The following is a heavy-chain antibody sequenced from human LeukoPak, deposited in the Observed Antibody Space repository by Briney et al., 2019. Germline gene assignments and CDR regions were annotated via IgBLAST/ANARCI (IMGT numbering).Heavy chain of an antibody. V-gene: IGHV4-38-2*02. D-gene: IGHD6-13*01. CDR2: IYHSGST. Sequence: SETLSLTCTVSGYSISSGYYWGWIRQPPGKGLEWIGSIYHSGSTYYNPSLKSRVTISVDTSKNQFSLKLRSVTAADTAVYYCARLAPRSSSWDFDYWGQGTLVTVSS. CDR3: ARLAPRSSSWDFDY. J-gene: IGHJ4*02. CDR1: GYSISSGYY.